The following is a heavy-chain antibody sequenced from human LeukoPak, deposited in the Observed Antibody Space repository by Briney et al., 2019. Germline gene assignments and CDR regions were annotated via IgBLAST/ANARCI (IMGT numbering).Heavy chain of an antibody. D-gene: IGHD6-19*01. V-gene: IGHV1-18*01. CDR3: ARDGIAVAGTPSYYYYGMDV. CDR1: GYTFTSYG. J-gene: IGHJ6*02. CDR2: ISAYNGNT. Sequence: ASVKVSCKASGYTFTSYGITWVRQAPGQGLEWMGWISAYNGNTNYAQKLQDRVTMTTDTSTSTAYMELRSLRSDDTAVYYCARDGIAVAGTPSYYYYGMDVWGQGTTVTVSS.